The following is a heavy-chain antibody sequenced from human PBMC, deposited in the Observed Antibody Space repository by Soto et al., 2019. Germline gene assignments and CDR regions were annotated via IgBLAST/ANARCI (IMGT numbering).Heavy chain of an antibody. Sequence: QVQLVQSGAEVKKPGASVKVSCKVSGYTFTGNYMHWMRQAPGQGPEWMGWINPRNGDTDYAQKFQGRVTITRDTSISTAYMDLSRLTSDGTAIYFCVRGGGVDVVTPTRIVFDYWGQGTLLTVSS. V-gene: IGHV1-2*02. D-gene: IGHD2-21*02. CDR1: GYTFTGNY. CDR2: INPRNGDT. CDR3: VRGGGVDVVTPTRIVFDY. J-gene: IGHJ4*02.